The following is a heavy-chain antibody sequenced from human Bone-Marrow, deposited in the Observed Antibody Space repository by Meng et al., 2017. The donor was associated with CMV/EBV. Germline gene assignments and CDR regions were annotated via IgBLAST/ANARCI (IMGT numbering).Heavy chain of an antibody. D-gene: IGHD4-17*01. J-gene: IGHJ4*02. Sequence: SGGSISSGGYYWSWICQHPGKGLEWIGYIYYSGSTYYNPSLKSRITISVDTSKNQFSLKLSSVTAADTAVYYCARVGDDYGDYGFDYWGQGTLVTVSS. CDR2: IYYSGST. V-gene: IGHV4-31*02. CDR3: ARVGDDYGDYGFDY. CDR1: GGSISSGGYY.